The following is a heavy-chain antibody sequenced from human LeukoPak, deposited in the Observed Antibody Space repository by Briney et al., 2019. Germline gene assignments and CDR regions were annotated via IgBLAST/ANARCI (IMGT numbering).Heavy chain of an antibody. CDR3: ARRVIRGVNWFDP. V-gene: IGHV5-51*01. Sequence: GESLKISCKGSGYDFTNYWIGWVRQMPGKGLEWMGIIYPGDSDTRYSPSFQGQVTISADKSISTAYLQWSSLKAPDTAMYYCARRVIRGVNWFDPWGQGTLVTVSS. J-gene: IGHJ5*02. CDR2: IYPGDSDT. D-gene: IGHD3-10*01. CDR1: GYDFTNYW.